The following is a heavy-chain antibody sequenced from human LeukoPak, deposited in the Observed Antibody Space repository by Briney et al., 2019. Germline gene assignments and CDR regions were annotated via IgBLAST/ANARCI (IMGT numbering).Heavy chain of an antibody. CDR1: IFSFRTFG. J-gene: IGHJ4*02. D-gene: IGHD4-17*01. CDR2: IPYDGGDK. V-gene: IGHV3-30*02. Sequence: PGVSLRLSCAASIFSFRTFGFHWVRQAQGKGLEWVAFIPYDGGDKYYADSVKGRFTVSRDNSKNTLYLHMNSLRVEDTAVYYCAKGLGDYDDFRLGFWGQGTLVTVSS. CDR3: AKGLGDYDDFRLGF.